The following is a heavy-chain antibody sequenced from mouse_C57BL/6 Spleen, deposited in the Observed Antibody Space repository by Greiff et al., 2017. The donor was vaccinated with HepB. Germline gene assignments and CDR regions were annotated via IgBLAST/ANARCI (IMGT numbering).Heavy chain of an antibody. Sequence: QVHVKQPGTELVKPGASVKLSCKASGYTFTSYWMHWVKQRPGQGLEWIGNINPSNGGTNYNEKFKSKATLTVDKSSSTAYMQLSSLTSEDSAVYYCTRIGTYWYFDVWGTGTTVTVSS. V-gene: IGHV1-53*01. CDR3: TRIGTYWYFDV. J-gene: IGHJ1*03. CDR2: INPSNGGT. CDR1: GYTFTSYW. D-gene: IGHD4-1*01.